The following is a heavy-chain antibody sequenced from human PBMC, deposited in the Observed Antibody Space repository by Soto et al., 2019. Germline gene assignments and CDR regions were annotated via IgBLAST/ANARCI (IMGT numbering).Heavy chain of an antibody. J-gene: IGHJ5*02. CDR1: GYTFTSYA. Sequence: QVQLVQSGAEVKKPGASVKVSCKASGYTFTSYAMHLVRQAPGQRLEWMGWINAGNGNTKYSQKLQGRVTINRDTSASTAYMELSSLRSEDTAVYYCARGVAGPLHWFDPWGQGTLVTVSS. V-gene: IGHV1-3*01. D-gene: IGHD6-19*01. CDR2: INAGNGNT. CDR3: ARGVAGPLHWFDP.